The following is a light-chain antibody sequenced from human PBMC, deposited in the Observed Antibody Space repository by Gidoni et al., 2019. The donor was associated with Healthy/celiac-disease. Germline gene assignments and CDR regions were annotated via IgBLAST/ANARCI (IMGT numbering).Light chain of an antibody. CDR1: SSDVGSYNL. CDR3: CSYAGSSTPVV. J-gene: IGLJ2*01. V-gene: IGLV2-23*01. CDR2: EGT. Sequence: QSALTQPASVSGSPGQSITISCPGTSSDVGSYNLVSCYQQRPGKAPKLMIYEGTKRPSGVSNRFSGSKSGNTASLTISGLQAEDEADYYCCSYAGSSTPVVFGGGTKLTVL.